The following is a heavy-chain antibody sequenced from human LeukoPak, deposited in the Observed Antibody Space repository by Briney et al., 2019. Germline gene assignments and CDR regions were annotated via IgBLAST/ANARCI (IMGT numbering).Heavy chain of an antibody. J-gene: IGHJ4*02. CDR1: GFTFGNYW. CDR3: ARFYDTSGYLDC. CDR2: IYDGGTT. Sequence: PGGSLRLSCAASGFTFGNYWMSWVRQAPGKGLEWVSVIYDGGTTYYADSVKGRFTISGDNSKNMLFLQMNSLRAEDTAVYYCARFYDTSGYLDCWGQGTLVTVSS. D-gene: IGHD3-22*01. V-gene: IGHV3-66*01.